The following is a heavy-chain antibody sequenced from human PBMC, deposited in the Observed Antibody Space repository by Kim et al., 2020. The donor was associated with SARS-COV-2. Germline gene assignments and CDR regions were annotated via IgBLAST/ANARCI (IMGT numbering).Heavy chain of an antibody. CDR2: ISGSGGST. CDR1: GFTFSSYA. Sequence: GGSLRLSCAASGFTFSSYAMSWVRQAPGKGLEWVSAISGSGGSTYYADSVKGRFTISRDNSKNTLYLQMNSLRAEDTAVYYCAKDFQYYYDSSRWGGPFDYWGQGTLVTVSS. CDR3: AKDFQYYYDSSRWGGPFDY. D-gene: IGHD3-22*01. V-gene: IGHV3-23*01. J-gene: IGHJ4*02.